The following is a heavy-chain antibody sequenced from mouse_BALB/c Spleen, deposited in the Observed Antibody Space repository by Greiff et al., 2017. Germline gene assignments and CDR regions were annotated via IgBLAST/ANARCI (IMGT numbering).Heavy chain of an antibody. V-gene: IGHV14-1*02. J-gene: IGHJ4*01. CDR2: IDPANGNT. Sequence: EVQLQQSGAELVRPGALVKLSCKASGFNIKDYYMHWVKQRPEQGLEWIGRIDPANGNTKYDPKFQGKATITADTSSNTAYLQLSSLTSEDTAVYYCARWTYAMDYWGQGTSVTVSS. CDR3: ARWTYAMDY. CDR1: GFNIKDYY.